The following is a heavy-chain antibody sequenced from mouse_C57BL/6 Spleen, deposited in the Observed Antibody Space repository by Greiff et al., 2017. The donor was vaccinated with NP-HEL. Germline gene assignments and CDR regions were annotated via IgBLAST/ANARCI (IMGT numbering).Heavy chain of an antibody. V-gene: IGHV5-17*01. J-gene: IGHJ4*01. D-gene: IGHD2-5*01. CDR3: ARSLYSNYDYYAMDY. Sequence: EVKLVESGGGLVKPGGSLKLSCAASGFTFSDYGMHWVRQAPEKGLEWVAYISSGSSTIYYADTVKGRFTISRDNAKNTLFLQMTSLRSEDTAMYYCARSLYSNYDYYAMDYRGQGTSVTVSS. CDR1: GFTFSDYG. CDR2: ISSGSSTI.